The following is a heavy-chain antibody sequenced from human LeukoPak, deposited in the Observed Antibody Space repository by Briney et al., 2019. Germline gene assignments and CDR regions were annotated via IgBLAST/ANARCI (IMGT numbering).Heavy chain of an antibody. Sequence: GASVKVSCKASGYTFTSYGISWVRQAPGQGLEWMGWISAYNGNTNYAQKLQGRVTVITDTSTSTAYMELRSLRSDDTAVYYCARDPTVEYYDILTGYNPFDYWGQGTLVTVSS. D-gene: IGHD3-9*01. CDR1: GYTFTSYG. CDR2: ISAYNGNT. CDR3: ARDPTVEYYDILTGYNPFDY. J-gene: IGHJ4*02. V-gene: IGHV1-18*01.